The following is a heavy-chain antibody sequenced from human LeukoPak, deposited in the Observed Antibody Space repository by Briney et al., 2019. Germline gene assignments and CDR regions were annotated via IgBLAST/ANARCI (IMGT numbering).Heavy chain of an antibody. CDR1: GGSISSYY. Sequence: SETLSLTCTVSGGSISSYYWSWIRQPPGKGLGWIGYIYYSGSTNYNPSLKSRVTISVDTSKNQFSLKLSSLTAADTAVYYCAGLWFGELYSSSSEGDYWGQGTLVTVSS. J-gene: IGHJ4*02. V-gene: IGHV4-59*01. CDR2: IYYSGST. D-gene: IGHD3-10*01. CDR3: AGLWFGELYSSSSEGDY.